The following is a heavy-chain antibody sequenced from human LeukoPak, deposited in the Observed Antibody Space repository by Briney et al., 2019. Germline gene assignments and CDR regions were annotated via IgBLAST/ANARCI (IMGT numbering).Heavy chain of an antibody. V-gene: IGHV1-69*01. J-gene: IGHJ4*02. Sequence: SVKVSCKTSGGAFNCFVISWVRQAHGRGLEWMGGITPMFGTTNYAQKFQGRVTITADGSTSTAYMELSRLTSDDTAVYYCASGTPYCSGGRCYVFDYWGQGTLITASS. CDR2: ITPMFGTT. D-gene: IGHD2-15*01. CDR1: GGAFNCFV. CDR3: ASGTPYCSGGRCYVFDY.